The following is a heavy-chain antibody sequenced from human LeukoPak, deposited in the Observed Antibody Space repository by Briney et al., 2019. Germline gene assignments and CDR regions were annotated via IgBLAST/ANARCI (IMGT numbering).Heavy chain of an antibody. V-gene: IGHV1-18*01. CDR2: ISAYTGNT. Sequence: ASVKVSCKASGYPFTSYGITWVRQAPGQGLEWMGWISAYTGNTNYAQKFQGRVTVTTDTSTTTAYMELRSLRSDDTAVYYCARSYSSSSNFDYWGQGTLVTVSS. D-gene: IGHD6-6*01. J-gene: IGHJ4*02. CDR3: ARSYSSSSNFDY. CDR1: GYPFTSYG.